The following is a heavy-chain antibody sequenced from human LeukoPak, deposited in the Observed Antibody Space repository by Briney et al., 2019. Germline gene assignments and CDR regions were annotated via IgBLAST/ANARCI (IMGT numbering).Heavy chain of an antibody. CDR3: ARWSRGFDY. V-gene: IGHV4-30-2*03. CDR2: IYYSGST. D-gene: IGHD3-10*01. J-gene: IGHJ4*02. CDR1: GGSISSGGDS. Sequence: SSETLSLTCAVSGGSISSGGDSWSWIRQPPGKDLEWIGSIYYSGSTYYNPSLKSRVTISVDTSKNQFSLKLSSVTAADTAVYYCARWSRGFDYWGQGTLVTVSS.